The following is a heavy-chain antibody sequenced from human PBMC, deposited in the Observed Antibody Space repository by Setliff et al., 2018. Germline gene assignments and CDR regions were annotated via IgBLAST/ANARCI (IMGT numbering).Heavy chain of an antibody. V-gene: IGHV4-61*01. CDR2: VYYTGNT. CDR1: GYSISSGHF. Sequence: SETLSLTCGVSGYSISSGHFWGWIRQPTGKGLEWVGYVYYTGNTNYKPSLKSRLTISVDPSKNQVSLELKSATTADTAVYYCASDRTAYNYGMDVWG. D-gene: IGHD5-18*01. CDR3: ASDRTAYNYGMDV. J-gene: IGHJ6*01.